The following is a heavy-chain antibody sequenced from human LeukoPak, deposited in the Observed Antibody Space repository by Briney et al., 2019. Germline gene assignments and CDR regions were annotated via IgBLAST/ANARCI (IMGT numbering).Heavy chain of an antibody. J-gene: IGHJ1*01. D-gene: IGHD3-22*01. CDR1: GGSISSSSYY. Sequence: PSETLSLTCTVSGGSISSSSYYWGWIRQPPGKGLEWIGSIYYSGSTYYNPSLKSRVTISVDTSKNQFSLKLSSVTAADTAVYYCARDQYYYDSSGYYYPYFQHWGQGTLVTVSS. CDR3: ARDQYYYDSSGYYYPYFQH. CDR2: IYYSGST. V-gene: IGHV4-39*07.